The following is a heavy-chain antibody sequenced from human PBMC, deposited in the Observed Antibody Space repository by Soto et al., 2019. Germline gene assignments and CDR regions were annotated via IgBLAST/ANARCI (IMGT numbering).Heavy chain of an antibody. D-gene: IGHD3-22*01. CDR1: GYTFTDYY. J-gene: IGHJ4*02. CDR2: ISAYNGNT. CDR3: ALDAGYYDSSGYPSSL. V-gene: IGHV1-18*04. Sequence: ASVKVSCKASGYTFTDYYIHWVRQAPGQGLEWMGWISAYNGNTNYAQKLQGRVTMTTDTSTSTAYMELRSLRSDDTAVYYCALDAGYYDSSGYPSSLWGQGTLVTVSS.